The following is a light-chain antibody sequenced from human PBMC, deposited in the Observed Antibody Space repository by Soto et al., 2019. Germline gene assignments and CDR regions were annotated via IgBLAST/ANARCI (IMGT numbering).Light chain of an antibody. Sequence: EIVMTQSPATLSVSPGERATLSCRASQSVSSDLAWYHQKPGQAPRLLIYGASTRATGIPARFSGSGSGTEFTLTISSLQAEDVAVYYCQQYYSTPRTFGQGTKVEIK. CDR1: QSVSSD. J-gene: IGKJ1*01. CDR2: GAS. CDR3: QQYYSTPRT. V-gene: IGKV3-15*01.